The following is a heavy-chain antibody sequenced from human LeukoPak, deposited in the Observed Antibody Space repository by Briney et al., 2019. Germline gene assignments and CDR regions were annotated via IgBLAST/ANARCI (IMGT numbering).Heavy chain of an antibody. CDR2: ISGISDYI. V-gene: IGHV3-21*04. D-gene: IGHD4-17*01. CDR3: AKIALADYGEVGY. J-gene: IGHJ4*02. Sequence: GGSLRLSYAASGFPFSTFSMNWVRQAPGKGLEWVSSISGISDYIFYGDSVKGRFTTSRDNAKNLLYLQMDSLRVEDTAVYYCAKIALADYGEVGYWGQGTLVTVSS. CDR1: GFPFSTFS.